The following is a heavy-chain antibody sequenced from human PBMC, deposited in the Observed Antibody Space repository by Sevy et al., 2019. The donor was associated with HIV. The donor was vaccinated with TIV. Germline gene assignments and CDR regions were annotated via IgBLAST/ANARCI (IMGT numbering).Heavy chain of an antibody. V-gene: IGHV3-33*08. Sequence: GGSLRLSCTASGFTFSNFGIHWVRQAPGKGLEWVTLMWYDGNNKYYAYSVKGRFTISRDTSKNTVYLQMNNLRAEDTAVYYCARGPSLIVAGAAGYLDYWGQGTLVTVSS. CDR2: MWYDGNNK. CDR1: GFTFSNFG. J-gene: IGHJ4*02. D-gene: IGHD2-21*01. CDR3: ARGPSLIVAGAAGYLDY.